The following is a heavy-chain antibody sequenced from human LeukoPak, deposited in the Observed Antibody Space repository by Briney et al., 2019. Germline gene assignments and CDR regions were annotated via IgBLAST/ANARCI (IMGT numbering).Heavy chain of an antibody. V-gene: IGHV3-30*04. D-gene: IGHD3-22*01. CDR2: ISYDGSNK. CDR3: ARGPSLSPYYYDSSEDAFDI. J-gene: IGHJ3*02. CDR1: GFTFSSYA. Sequence: PGGSLRLSCEASGFTFSSYAMHWVRQAPGKGLEWVAVISYDGSNKYYADSVKGRFSISRDNSKNTLYLQMNSLRAEDAAVYYCARGPSLSPYYYDSSEDAFDIWGQGTMVTVSS.